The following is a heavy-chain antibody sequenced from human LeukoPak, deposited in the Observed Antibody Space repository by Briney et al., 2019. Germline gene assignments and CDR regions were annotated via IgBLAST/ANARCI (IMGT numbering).Heavy chain of an antibody. V-gene: IGHV3-74*01. D-gene: IGHD6-19*01. CDR3: ATKQWLAPPPDS. J-gene: IGHJ4*02. Sequence: PGGSLSLSCAASGFSFSKYWMLWVRQAPGKGLESVSRINTDGTVTTYADSLKGRFTVSRDNADNTMFLQMNSGRDEDTAVYYCATKQWLAPPPDSWGEGTPVTVSS. CDR2: INTDGTVT. CDR1: GFSFSKYW.